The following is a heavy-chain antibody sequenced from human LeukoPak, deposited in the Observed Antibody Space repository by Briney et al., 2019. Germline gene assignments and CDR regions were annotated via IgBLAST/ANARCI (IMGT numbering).Heavy chain of an antibody. Sequence: PSETLSLTCTVSGGSISSYYWSWIRQPPGKGLEWIGYIYYSGSTNYNPSLKSRVTISVDTSKNQFSLKLSSVTAADTAVYYCARDVPSDGDGGHDAFDIWGQGTMVTVSS. J-gene: IGHJ3*02. D-gene: IGHD4-17*01. V-gene: IGHV4-59*01. CDR2: IYYSGST. CDR3: ARDVPSDGDGGHDAFDI. CDR1: GGSISSYY.